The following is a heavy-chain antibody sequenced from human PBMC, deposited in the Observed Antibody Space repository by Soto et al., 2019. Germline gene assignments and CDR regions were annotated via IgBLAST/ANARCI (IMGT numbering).Heavy chain of an antibody. J-gene: IGHJ6*03. CDR3: AKGLPAFDFWSGYYPGYYYYMDV. CDR2: ISYDGSNK. D-gene: IGHD3-3*01. V-gene: IGHV3-30*18. CDR1: GFTFSSYG. Sequence: GGSLRLSCAASGFTFSSYGMHWVRQAPGKGLEWVAVISYDGSNKYYADSVKGRFTISRDNSKNTLYLQMNSLRAEDTAVYYCAKGLPAFDFWSGYYPGYYYYMDVWGKGTTVTVSS.